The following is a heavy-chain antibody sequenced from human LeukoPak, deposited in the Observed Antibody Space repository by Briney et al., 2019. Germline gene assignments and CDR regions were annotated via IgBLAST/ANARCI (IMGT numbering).Heavy chain of an antibody. D-gene: IGHD6-13*01. CDR2: IYYSGST. CDR3: ARDIAAAGTYFAY. CDR1: GGSISSHY. Sequence: SETLSLTCTVSGGSISSHYWSWIRQPPGKGLEWIGYIYYSGSTNYNPSLKSRVTISVDTSKNQFSLKLSSVTAADTAVYYCARDIAAAGTYFAYWGQGTLVTVSS. J-gene: IGHJ4*02. V-gene: IGHV4-59*11.